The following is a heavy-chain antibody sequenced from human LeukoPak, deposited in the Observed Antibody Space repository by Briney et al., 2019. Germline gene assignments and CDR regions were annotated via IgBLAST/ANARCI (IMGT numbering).Heavy chain of an antibody. V-gene: IGHV3-23*01. D-gene: IGHD5-24*01. CDR2: ISPNGVIT. CDR3: AKDDAWLQYGN. CDR1: GFTFSSHG. Sequence: PGGSLRLSCAASGFTFSSHGMNWVRQAPGKGLEWVSGISPNGVITYYADSVKGRFTISRDNSKGTLYPQMNSLRPEDTAVYYCAKDDAWLQYGNWGRGTLVTVSS. J-gene: IGHJ4*02.